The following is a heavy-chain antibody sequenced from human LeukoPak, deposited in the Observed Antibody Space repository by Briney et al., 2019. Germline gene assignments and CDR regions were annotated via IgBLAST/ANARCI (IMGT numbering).Heavy chain of an antibody. J-gene: IGHJ4*02. Sequence: GGSLRLSCAASGFTFSSYAMSWVRQAPGKGLEWVANIKQDGSEKYYVDSVKGRFTISRDNAKNSLYLQMNSLRAEDTAVYYCARHRGVAAGTTASDYWGQGTLVTVSS. V-gene: IGHV3-7*02. CDR3: ARHRGVAAGTTASDY. CDR2: IKQDGSEK. CDR1: GFTFSSYA. D-gene: IGHD6-13*01.